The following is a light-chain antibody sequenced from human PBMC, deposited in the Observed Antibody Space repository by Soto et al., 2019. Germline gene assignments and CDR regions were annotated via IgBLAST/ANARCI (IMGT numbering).Light chain of an antibody. Sequence: DIQMTQSPSSLAASVGDRVTITCQASQDLTGYLNWYQQKPGKAPKLLIYDTTTLEEGVPSRFSGSGSGTDLTVTINGLQPEDVATYSCQQYVSLPYTFGQGTKLEIK. CDR3: QQYVSLPYT. CDR1: QDLTGY. V-gene: IGKV1-33*01. CDR2: DTT. J-gene: IGKJ2*01.